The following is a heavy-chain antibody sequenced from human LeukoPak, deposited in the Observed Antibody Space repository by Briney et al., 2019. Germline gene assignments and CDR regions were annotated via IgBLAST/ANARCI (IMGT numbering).Heavy chain of an antibody. D-gene: IGHD5-24*01. V-gene: IGHV4-61*01. CDR2: IYYSGST. Sequence: SETLSLTCTVSGGSVSSSSYDWSWIRQPPGKGLEWIGYIYYSGSTNYNPSLKSRVSISVDTSKNQFSLKLSSVTAADTAVYYCARGSGYNSYWGPGTLCTVSS. CDR1: GGSVSSSSYD. CDR3: ARGSGYNSY. J-gene: IGHJ4*01.